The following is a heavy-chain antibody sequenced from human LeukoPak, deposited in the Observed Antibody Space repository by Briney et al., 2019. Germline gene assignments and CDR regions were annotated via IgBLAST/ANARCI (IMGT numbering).Heavy chain of an antibody. CDR3: ARGPYYYGSGSYYY. V-gene: IGHV4-59*01. Sequence: PSETLSLTCTVSGGSISSYYWSWIRQPPEKGLEWIGYIYYSGSTNYNPSLKSRVTISVDTSKNQFSLKLSSVTAADTAVYYCARGPYYYGSGSYYYWGQGTLVTVSS. CDR1: GGSISSYY. D-gene: IGHD3-10*01. J-gene: IGHJ4*02. CDR2: IYYSGST.